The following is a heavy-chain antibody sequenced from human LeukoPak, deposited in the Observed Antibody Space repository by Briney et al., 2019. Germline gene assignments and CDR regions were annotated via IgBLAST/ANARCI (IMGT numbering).Heavy chain of an antibody. J-gene: IGHJ6*02. D-gene: IGHD1-26*01. Sequence: PGGSLRLSCAASGFSFSDYYMSWIRQAPGKGLEWVSFISSSSSCTNYADSVKGRFTISRDNAQNSLYLQMNSLRAEDTAVYYCARIRSHYYGMDVWGQGTTVIVSS. CDR2: ISSSSSCT. CDR1: GFSFSDYY. V-gene: IGHV3-11*06. CDR3: ARIRSHYYGMDV.